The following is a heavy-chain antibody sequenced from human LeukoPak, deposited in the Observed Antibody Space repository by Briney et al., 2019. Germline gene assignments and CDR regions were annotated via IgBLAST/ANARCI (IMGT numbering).Heavy chain of an antibody. D-gene: IGHD6-19*01. CDR2: ISYDGSNK. J-gene: IGHJ4*02. Sequence: GRSLRLSCAASGFTFSSYAMHWVRQAPGKGLEWVAVISYDGSNKYYADSVKGRFTISRDNSKNTLYLQMNSLRAEGTAVYYCARTPPGGSGWYYFDYWGQGTLVTVSS. CDR1: GFTFSSYA. CDR3: ARTPPGGSGWYYFDY. V-gene: IGHV3-30*04.